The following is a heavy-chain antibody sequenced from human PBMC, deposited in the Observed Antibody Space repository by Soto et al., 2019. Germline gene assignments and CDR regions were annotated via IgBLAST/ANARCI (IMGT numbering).Heavy chain of an antibody. CDR2: ISSSSSTI. CDR1: GFTFSSYS. V-gene: IGHV3-48*01. J-gene: IGHJ3*02. CDR3: ALPGDYDAFDI. Sequence: GGSLRLSCAASGFTFSSYSMNWVRQAPGKGLEWVSYISSSSSTIYYADSVKGRFTISRDNAKNSLYPQMNSLRAEDTAVYYCALPGDYDAFDIWGQGTMVTVSS. D-gene: IGHD4-17*01.